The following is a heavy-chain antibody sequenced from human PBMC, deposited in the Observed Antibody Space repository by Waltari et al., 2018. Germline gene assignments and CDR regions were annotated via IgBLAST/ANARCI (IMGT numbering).Heavy chain of an antibody. CDR3: ATRSPPTLVHSTKDYYYGMDV. V-gene: IGHV1-3*01. Sequence: QVQLVQSGAEVKKPGASVKISCKTSGYTFTHYTMHWVRQAPGQRLEWMGWINPGKTDTKYSQKFQGRVTLTGDTSASTAYMELSSLTSEDTAVYYCATRSPPTLVHSTKDYYYGMDVWGQGTTVTVSS. J-gene: IGHJ6*02. CDR1: GYTFTHYT. D-gene: IGHD1-26*01. CDR2: INPGKTDT.